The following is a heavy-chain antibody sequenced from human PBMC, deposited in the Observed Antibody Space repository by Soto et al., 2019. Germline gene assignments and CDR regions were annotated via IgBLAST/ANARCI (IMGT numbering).Heavy chain of an antibody. D-gene: IGHD6-19*01. CDR2: VYYTGST. Sequence: SETLSLTCSVSGGSISGSYWSWIRQSPGKGLEWLGYVYYTGSTNYSPSLRSRVSISVDTSKNEFSLRLSSVTVADTAVYFCARSVAVPGAHIDYWGQGTQVTVSS. CDR1: GGSISGSY. CDR3: ARSVAVPGAHIDY. J-gene: IGHJ4*02. V-gene: IGHV4-59*01.